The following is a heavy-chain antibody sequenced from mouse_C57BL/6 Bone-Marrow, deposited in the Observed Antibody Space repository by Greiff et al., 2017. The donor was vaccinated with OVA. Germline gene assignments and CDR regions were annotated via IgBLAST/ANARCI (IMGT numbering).Heavy chain of an antibody. CDR3: ARNYGRYFDY. V-gene: IGHV1-82*01. CDR2: IYPGDGDT. D-gene: IGHD1-1*01. J-gene: IGHJ2*01. Sequence: QVTLKESGPELVKPGASVKISCKASGYAFSSSWMNWVKQRPGKGLEWIGRIYPGDGDTNYNGKFKGKATLTADKSSSTAYMQLKSLTSEDSAVYYCARNYGRYFDYWGQGTTLTVSS. CDR1: GYAFSSSW.